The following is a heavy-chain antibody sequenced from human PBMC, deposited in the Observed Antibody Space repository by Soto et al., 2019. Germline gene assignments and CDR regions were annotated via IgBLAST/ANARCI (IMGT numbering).Heavy chain of an antibody. CDR3: VKEANPFINTLVVLIFDY. Sequence: PGGSLRLSCAASGFTFSSSAMHWVRQTPGKALEYVSAISRDGRSTFYADSVKGRFTISRDNSKNTLYLRMNSLRSDDTAVYYCVKEANPFINTLVVLIFDYWGQGTKVTVSS. J-gene: IGHJ4*02. CDR1: GFTFSSSA. CDR2: ISRDGRST. V-gene: IGHV3-64D*08. D-gene: IGHD3-22*01.